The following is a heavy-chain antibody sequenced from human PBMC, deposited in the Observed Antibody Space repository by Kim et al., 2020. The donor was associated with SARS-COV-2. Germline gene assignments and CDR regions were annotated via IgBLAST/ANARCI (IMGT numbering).Heavy chain of an antibody. CDR2: MNPNSGNT. CDR1: GYTFTSYD. V-gene: IGHV1-8*01. D-gene: IGHD3-10*01. Sequence: ASVKVSCKASGYTFTSYDINWVRQATGQGLEWMGWMNPNSGNTGYAQKFQGRVTMTRNTSISTAYMELSSLRSEDTAVYYCARVKGLLWFGELLYYLDYWGQGTLVTVSS. CDR3: ARVKGLLWFGELLYYLDY. J-gene: IGHJ4*02.